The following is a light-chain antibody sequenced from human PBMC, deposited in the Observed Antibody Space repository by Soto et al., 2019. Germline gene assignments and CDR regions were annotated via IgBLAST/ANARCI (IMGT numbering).Light chain of an antibody. CDR1: QSVLYSSNNNNY. CDR2: WAS. V-gene: IGKV4-1*01. CDR3: KQYYSTPTT. J-gene: IGKJ2*01. Sequence: DIVMTQSPDSLAVSLGERATINCKSSQSVLYSSNNNNYLAWYQQKPRQPPKLLIYWASTRESGVPDRFSGRGSGTDFTLTISSLQAEDVAVYYCKQYYSTPTTFGQGTKLEIK.